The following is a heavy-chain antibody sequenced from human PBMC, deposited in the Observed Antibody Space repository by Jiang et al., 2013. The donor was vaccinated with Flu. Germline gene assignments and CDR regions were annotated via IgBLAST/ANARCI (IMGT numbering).Heavy chain of an antibody. D-gene: IGHD2-21*02. J-gene: IGHJ4*02. Sequence: QSGAEVKKPGASVKVSCKASGYTFTSYYIYWVRQAPGQGLEWMGIINPSGGYTTYSQKFQGRVTMTRDTSASTVYMDLSSLRSEDTAVYYCARAQACGGDCYYFDFWGQGTLVTVSS. CDR1: GYTFTSYY. CDR3: ARAQACGGDCYYFDF. V-gene: IGHV1-46*01. CDR2: INPSGGYT.